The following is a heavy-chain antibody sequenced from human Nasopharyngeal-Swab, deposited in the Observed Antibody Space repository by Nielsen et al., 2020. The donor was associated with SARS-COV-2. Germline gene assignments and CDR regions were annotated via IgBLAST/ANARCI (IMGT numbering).Heavy chain of an antibody. D-gene: IGHD2-2*01. J-gene: IGHJ5*02. V-gene: IGHV5-51*01. CDR3: ARLWECSSTSCYADLGWFDP. CDR2: IYPGDSDT. CDR1: GSSFTSYW. Sequence: GGSLRLSCKGSGSSFTSYWIGWVRQMPGKGLEWMGIIYPGDSDTRYSPSFQGQVTISADKSISTAYLQWSSLKASDTAMYYCARLWECSSTSCYADLGWFDPWGQGTLVTVSS.